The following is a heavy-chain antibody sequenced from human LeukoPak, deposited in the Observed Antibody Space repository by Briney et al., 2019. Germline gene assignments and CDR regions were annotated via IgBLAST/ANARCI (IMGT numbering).Heavy chain of an antibody. CDR2: IYYSGST. J-gene: IGHJ4*02. CDR1: GGSISSYY. V-gene: IGHV4-59*01. D-gene: IGHD6-6*01. Sequence: SETLSLTCTVPGGSISSYYWSWIRQPPGKGLEWIGYIYYSGSTNYNPSLKSRVTISVDTSKNQFSLKLSSVTAADTAVYYCAKSTYSSSSIDYWGQGTLVTVSS. CDR3: AKSTYSSSSIDY.